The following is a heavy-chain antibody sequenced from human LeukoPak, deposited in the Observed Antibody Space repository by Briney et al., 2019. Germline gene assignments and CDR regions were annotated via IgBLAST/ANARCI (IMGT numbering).Heavy chain of an antibody. CDR1: EFTFTNYW. CDR3: ARDLPDVLTGYSDNAFDI. J-gene: IGHJ3*02. Sequence: PGGSLRLSCAASEFTFTNYWMSWVRQAPGKGLEWVAKIKQDGSEKYYVDSVKGRFTISRDNAKRLLFLQMNSLRDEDTAVYYCARDLPDVLTGYSDNAFDIWGQGTMVTVSS. D-gene: IGHD3-9*01. CDR2: IKQDGSEK. V-gene: IGHV3-7*03.